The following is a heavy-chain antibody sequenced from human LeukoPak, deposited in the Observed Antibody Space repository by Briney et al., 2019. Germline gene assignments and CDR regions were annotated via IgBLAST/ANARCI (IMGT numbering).Heavy chain of an antibody. V-gene: IGHV3-21*01. Sequence: GGSLRLSCAASGFTFSFYSMNWGRQAPGKGLEWVSSMSVSSGLIYYADSVKGRFTVSRDNAKNSLYLQMNSLRAEDTAVYYCAREFGGSASGAGYGGQEPWSPSPQ. CDR2: MSVSSGLI. CDR1: GFTFSFYS. D-gene: IGHD3-10*01. CDR3: AREFGGSASGAGY. J-gene: IGHJ4*02.